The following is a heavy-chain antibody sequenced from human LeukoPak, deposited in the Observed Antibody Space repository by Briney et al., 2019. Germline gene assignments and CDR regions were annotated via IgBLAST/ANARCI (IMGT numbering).Heavy chain of an antibody. CDR1: GYTFTDYF. V-gene: IGHV1-2*02. CDR3: ARRADCGGDCTLDY. J-gene: IGHJ4*01. CDR2: ISPNSGDT. D-gene: IGHD2-21*01. Sequence: GASVKVSCKDSGYTFTDYFIHWVRQAPGQGLEWMGWISPNSGDTNYALKSQGRVTMTKDSSISTAYMELNRLTSDDTALYYCARRADCGGDCTLDYWGQGTLVTVSS.